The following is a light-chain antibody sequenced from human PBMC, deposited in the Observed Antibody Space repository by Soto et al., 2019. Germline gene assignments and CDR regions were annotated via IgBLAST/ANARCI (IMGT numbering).Light chain of an antibody. CDR1: SSDVGGYNY. CDR2: DVT. Sequence: QSVLTQPASVSGSPGQSITFSCTGTSSDVGGYNYVSWYQQHPGKAPKLMIYDVTNRPSGVSDRFSGSKSGNTASLTISGLQAEDEADYYCCSYTSSSTDVFGTGTKVTVL. J-gene: IGLJ1*01. V-gene: IGLV2-14*03. CDR3: CSYTSSSTDV.